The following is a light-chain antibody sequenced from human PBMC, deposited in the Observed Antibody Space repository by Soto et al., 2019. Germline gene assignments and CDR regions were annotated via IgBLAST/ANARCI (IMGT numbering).Light chain of an antibody. CDR1: QSVSSSY. Sequence: EIVLTQSPGTLSLSPGERATLSCRASQSVSSSYLAWYQQKPGQAPRLLIYGASSRATGIPDRFSGSRSGTEFTLTISRVEPEDFAVYYCQQYGSSPRTFGQGTKVEIK. CDR3: QQYGSSPRT. V-gene: IGKV3-20*01. J-gene: IGKJ1*01. CDR2: GAS.